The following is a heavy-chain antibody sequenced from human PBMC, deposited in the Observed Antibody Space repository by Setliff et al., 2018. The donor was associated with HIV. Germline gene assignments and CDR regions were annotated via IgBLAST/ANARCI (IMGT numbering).Heavy chain of an antibody. Sequence: SETLSLTCAVYGGSFSGYYWNWIRQSPGKGLEWIGEIYTSGSTNYNPSLKSRVTISVDTSKNQFSLKLSSVTAADAAVYYCASRVYYYDSSGYLREEGFDPWGQGTLVTVSS. V-gene: IGHV4-34*01. CDR2: IYTSGST. J-gene: IGHJ5*02. CDR3: ASRVYYYDSSGYLREEGFDP. D-gene: IGHD3-22*01. CDR1: GGSFSGYY.